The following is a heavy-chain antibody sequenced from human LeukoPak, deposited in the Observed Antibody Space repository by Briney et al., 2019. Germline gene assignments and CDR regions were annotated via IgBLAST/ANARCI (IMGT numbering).Heavy chain of an antibody. CDR2: INHSGST. D-gene: IGHD3-22*01. Sequence: SETLSLTCAVYGGSFSGYYWSWIRQPPGKGLEWIGEINHSGSTNYNPSLKSRVTISVDTSKNQFSLKLSSVTAADTAVYYCARETRNYYDSSGYYLVDHWGQGTLVTVSS. CDR1: GGSFSGYY. CDR3: ARETRNYYDSSGYYLVDH. J-gene: IGHJ4*02. V-gene: IGHV4-34*01.